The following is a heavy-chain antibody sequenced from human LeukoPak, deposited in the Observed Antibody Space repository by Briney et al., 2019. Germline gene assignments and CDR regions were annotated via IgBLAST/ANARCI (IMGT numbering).Heavy chain of an antibody. CDR3: TRRQFKAFNI. V-gene: IGHV3-49*04. Sequence: GGSLRLSCAASEFTFSNYAMSWVRQAPGKGLEWVGFIRSTAYGGTSEYAASVKGRFTISRDDSNSIAYLQMNSLKTEDTAVYYCTRRQFKAFNIWGQGAMVTVSS. CDR2: IRSTAYGGTS. J-gene: IGHJ3*02. CDR1: EFTFSNYA.